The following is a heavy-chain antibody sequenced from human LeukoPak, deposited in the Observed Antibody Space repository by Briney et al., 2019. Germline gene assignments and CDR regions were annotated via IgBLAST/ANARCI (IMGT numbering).Heavy chain of an antibody. CDR1: GYTFTSYY. Sequence: ASVKVSCKASGYTFTSYYMHWVRQAPGLGLEWMGIINPSGGSTNYAQKFQGRVTMTRDTSTSTVYMELSSLRSEDTAVYYCANYDSSGYYHFDYWSQGTLVTVSS. CDR3: ANYDSSGYYHFDY. V-gene: IGHV1-46*01. D-gene: IGHD3-22*01. J-gene: IGHJ4*02. CDR2: INPSGGST.